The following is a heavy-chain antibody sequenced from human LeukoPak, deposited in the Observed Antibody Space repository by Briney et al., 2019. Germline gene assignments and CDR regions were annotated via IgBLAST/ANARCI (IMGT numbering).Heavy chain of an antibody. D-gene: IGHD3-3*01. CDR1: GGSISSSNW. Sequence: SETLSLTCAVSGGSISSSNWWTWVRQPPGKGLEWIGEVYHSGSTNYNPSLRSRVTILVDKSKNQFSLKLSSVTAADTAVYYCARGGGLRFLHYYYYYMDVWGKGTTVTVSS. V-gene: IGHV4-4*02. CDR2: VYHSGST. CDR3: ARGGGLRFLHYYYYYMDV. J-gene: IGHJ6*03.